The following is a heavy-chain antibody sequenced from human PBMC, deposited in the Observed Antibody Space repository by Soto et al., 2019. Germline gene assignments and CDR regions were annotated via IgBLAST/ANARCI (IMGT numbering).Heavy chain of an antibody. CDR2: IYSGGST. CDR1: GFTVSSNY. Sequence: VSLRLSCAASGFTVSSNYMSWVRQAPGKGLEWVSVIYSGGSTYYADSVKGRFTISRDNSKNTLYLQMNSLRAEDTAVYYCARDVVVVPAATGPGVYYYGMDVWGQGTTVTVSS. V-gene: IGHV3-53*01. D-gene: IGHD2-2*01. J-gene: IGHJ6*02. CDR3: ARDVVVVPAATGPGVYYYGMDV.